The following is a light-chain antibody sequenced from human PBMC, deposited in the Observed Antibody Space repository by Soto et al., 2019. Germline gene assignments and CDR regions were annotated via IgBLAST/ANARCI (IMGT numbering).Light chain of an antibody. Sequence: DIQLTQSPSFLSASVGDRVTITCRASQGISSNLAWYQQIPGKAPNLLIYAASTLQSGVPSRFSGSGSGTEFTLTISSLQPEDFATYYCHQLNSYPHTFGQGTRLEMK. CDR3: HQLNSYPHT. CDR2: AAS. J-gene: IGKJ5*01. CDR1: QGISSN. V-gene: IGKV1-9*01.